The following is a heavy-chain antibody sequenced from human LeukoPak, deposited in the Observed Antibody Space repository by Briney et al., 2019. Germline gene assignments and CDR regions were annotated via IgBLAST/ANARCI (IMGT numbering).Heavy chain of an antibody. CDR2: IKTDGSDM. D-gene: IGHD3-10*02. Sequence: GGSLRLSCAASGFTFSTYWMHWVRQAPGKGLEWVANIKTDGSDMRYADSVKGRFTISRDNAKNSLYLQMNSLRAEDTAVYYCAELGITMIGGVWGKGTTVTISS. CDR3: AELGITMIGGV. CDR1: GFTFSTYW. V-gene: IGHV3-7*01. J-gene: IGHJ6*04.